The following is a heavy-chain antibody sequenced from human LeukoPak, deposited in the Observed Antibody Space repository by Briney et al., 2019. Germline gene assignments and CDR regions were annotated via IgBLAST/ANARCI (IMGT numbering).Heavy chain of an antibody. CDR2: ISSSSSTI. V-gene: IGHV3-48*04. D-gene: IGHD2-8*01. CDR1: GFTFSSYS. J-gene: IGHJ4*02. Sequence: GGSLRLSCAASGFTFSSYSMNWVRQAPGKGLEWVSYISSSSSTIYYADSVKGRFTISRDNAKNSLYLQMNSLRAEDTAVYYCATQVYCTNGVCYGYWGQGTLVTVSS. CDR3: ATQVYCTNGVCYGY.